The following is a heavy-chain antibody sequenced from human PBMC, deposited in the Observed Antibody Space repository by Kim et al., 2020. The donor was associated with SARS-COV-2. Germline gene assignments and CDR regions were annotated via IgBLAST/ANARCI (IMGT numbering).Heavy chain of an antibody. Sequence: ASVKVSCKASGYTFTSYGISWVRQAPAQGLEWMGWISAYNGNTNYAQKLQGRVTMTTDTSTSTAYMELRSLRSDDTAVYYCARAGYCSSTSCGLGYYYYYYMDVWGKGTTVTVSS. J-gene: IGHJ6*03. CDR3: ARAGYCSSTSCGLGYYYYYYMDV. D-gene: IGHD2-2*01. CDR1: GYTFTSYG. CDR2: ISAYNGNT. V-gene: IGHV1-18*01.